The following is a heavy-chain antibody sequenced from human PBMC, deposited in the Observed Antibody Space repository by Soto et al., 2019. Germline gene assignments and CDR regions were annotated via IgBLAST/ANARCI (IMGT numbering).Heavy chain of an antibody. CDR1: GFTFSSYS. CDR3: ARDPQTLRSLTYYYYYYGMDV. V-gene: IGHV3-21*01. D-gene: IGHD3-16*01. J-gene: IGHJ6*02. Sequence: EVQLVESGGGLVQPGGSLRLSCVASGFTFSSYSMNWVRQAPGKGLEWVSSISSSSSYIYYADSVKGRFTISRDNAKNSLYLQMNSLRAEDTAVYYCARDPQTLRSLTYYYYYYGMDVWGQGTTVTVSS. CDR2: ISSSSSYI.